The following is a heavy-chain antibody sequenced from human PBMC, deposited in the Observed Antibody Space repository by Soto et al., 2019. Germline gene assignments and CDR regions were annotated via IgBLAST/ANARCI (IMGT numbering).Heavy chain of an antibody. V-gene: IGHV3-48*03. CDR3: ARVWPPIVVVPAASLVDWFDP. D-gene: IGHD2-2*01. Sequence: GGSLRLSCAASGFTFSSYEMNWVRQAPGKGLEWVSYISSSGSTIYYADSVKGRLTISRDNAKNSLYLQMNSLRAEDTAVYYCARVWPPIVVVPAASLVDWFDPWGQGTLVTVSS. J-gene: IGHJ5*02. CDR2: ISSSGSTI. CDR1: GFTFSSYE.